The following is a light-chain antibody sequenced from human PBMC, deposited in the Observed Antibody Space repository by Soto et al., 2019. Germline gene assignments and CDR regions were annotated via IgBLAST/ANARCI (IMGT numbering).Light chain of an antibody. J-gene: IGLJ3*02. Sequence: QLVLTQSSSASASLGSSVKLTCTLSSGHSTYIIAWHQQQPGKAPRYLMKVEGSGSYNQGSGVPDRFSGSSSGADRYLTISNLQFEDDAYYYCETWDSRAWVFGGGTKLTVL. CDR3: ETWDSRAWV. V-gene: IGLV4-60*02. CDR2: VEGSGSY. CDR1: SGHSTYI.